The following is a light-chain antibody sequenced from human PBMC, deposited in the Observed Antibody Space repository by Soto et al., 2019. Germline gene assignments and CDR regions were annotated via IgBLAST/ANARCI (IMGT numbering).Light chain of an antibody. CDR3: QQYGSSPWT. Sequence: ILMTQSPATLSVSPGERATLSCRASQSVSRNLAWYQQKPGQAPRLLIYGASTRATGIPARYSGSGSGTEFTLTISRLEPEDFAVYYCQQYGSSPWTFGQGTKVDIK. CDR1: QSVSRN. V-gene: IGKV3-15*01. CDR2: GAS. J-gene: IGKJ1*01.